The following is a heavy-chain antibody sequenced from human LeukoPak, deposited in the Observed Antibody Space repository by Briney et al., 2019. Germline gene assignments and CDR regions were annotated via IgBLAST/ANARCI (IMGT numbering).Heavy chain of an antibody. V-gene: IGHV1-18*01. CDR1: GYTFTIYG. CDR3: ARRGPVGGGWGFDY. CDR2: ISGYYGNT. J-gene: IGHJ4*02. Sequence: ASVRVSCKASGYTFTIYGISWVRQAPGQGLEWMGWISGYYGNTDSAQNLQGRVTMTRDTSTSTAYMELRSLTSDDTAVYYCARRGPVGGGWGFDYWGQGTLVTVSS. D-gene: IGHD6-19*01.